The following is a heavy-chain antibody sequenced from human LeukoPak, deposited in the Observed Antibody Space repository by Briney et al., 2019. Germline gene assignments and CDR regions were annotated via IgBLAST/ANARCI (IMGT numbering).Heavy chain of an antibody. CDR2: ISVYNGQT. CDR1: GYTFYSYG. V-gene: IGHV1-18*01. D-gene: IGHD1-26*01. J-gene: IGHJ4*02. CDR3: ARDLGWELQHFFDQ. Sequence: GASVKVSFTASGYTFYSYGIDWVRQAPGQGLEWMGWISVYNGQTNYAHKFQGRVTMTTDTSTRTVYMELRSLRSDDTAVYYCARDLGWELQHFFDQWGQGTLVTVSA.